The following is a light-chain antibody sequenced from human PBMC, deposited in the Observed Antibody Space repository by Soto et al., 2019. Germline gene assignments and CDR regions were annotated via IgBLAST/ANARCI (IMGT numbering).Light chain of an antibody. J-gene: IGKJ2*01. Sequence: DIQVTQSPPSLSASVGDRVTITCRASQYIGNYLNWYQHKPGKAPQLLIYSASTLQIGVPSRFSGSGSGTDFTLTISNLQPEDFATYSCHQSYITPPAFGQGTKVDIK. V-gene: IGKV1-39*01. CDR1: QYIGNY. CDR2: SAS. CDR3: HQSYITPPA.